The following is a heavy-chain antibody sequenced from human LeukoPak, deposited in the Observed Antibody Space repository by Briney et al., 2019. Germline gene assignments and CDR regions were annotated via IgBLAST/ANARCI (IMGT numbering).Heavy chain of an antibody. D-gene: IGHD2-15*01. CDR1: GDSISSSSYY. V-gene: IGHV4-39*07. Sequence: PSETLSLTCTVSGDSISSSSYYWGWIRQPPGEGLEWIGSIYYSGSTYYNPSLKSRVTISVDTSKNQFSLKLSSVTAADTAVYYCARDTLWFDLWGQGTLVTVSS. CDR3: ARDTLWFDL. J-gene: IGHJ5*02. CDR2: IYYSGST.